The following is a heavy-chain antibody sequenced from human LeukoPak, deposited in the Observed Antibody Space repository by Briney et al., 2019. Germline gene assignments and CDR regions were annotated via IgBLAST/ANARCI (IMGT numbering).Heavy chain of an antibody. CDR3: ARTQYTYGNTIDY. CDR1: GFSLTTSGMC. Sequence: SGPTKVNLTQTLTLTCTFSGFSLTTSGMCVTWIRQPPGKALAWLARIDWDDDKYYSTSLKTRLTISKDTSKNQVVLTMTNMDPMDTATYYCARTQYTYGNTIDYWGQGTLVTVSS. V-gene: IGHV2-70*11. J-gene: IGHJ4*02. CDR2: IDWDDDK. D-gene: IGHD5-18*01.